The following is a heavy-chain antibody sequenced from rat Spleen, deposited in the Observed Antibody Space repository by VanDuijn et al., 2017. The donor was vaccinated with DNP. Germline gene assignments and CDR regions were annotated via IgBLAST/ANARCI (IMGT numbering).Heavy chain of an antibody. Sequence: EVQLVESGGGFVHPGRSLKLSCAASGFTFSNYGMAWVRQAPTKGLEWVAAISPSGSRTYYPDSVKGRFTISRDDASATLYLQMNSLRSEDTATYYCARRVYGGYSDYWGQGVMVTVSS. CDR1: GFTFSNYG. CDR2: ISPSGSRT. J-gene: IGHJ2*01. V-gene: IGHV5S13*01. D-gene: IGHD1-11*01. CDR3: ARRVYGGYSDY.